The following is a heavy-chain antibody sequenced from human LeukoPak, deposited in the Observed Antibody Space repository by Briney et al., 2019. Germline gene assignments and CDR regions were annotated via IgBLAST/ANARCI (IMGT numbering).Heavy chain of an antibody. V-gene: IGHV3-33*01. Sequence: GESLKISCAASGFTFSDYGMHWVRQAPGKGLEWVAVIWYDGSNIYYADSVKGRFTISRDNSRNTLYLQMNSLRAEDTAVYYCVRELPPVVQYYFDHWGPGTLVTVSS. CDR2: IWYDGSNI. CDR1: GFTFSDYG. D-gene: IGHD2-21*01. CDR3: VRELPPVVQYYFDH. J-gene: IGHJ4*02.